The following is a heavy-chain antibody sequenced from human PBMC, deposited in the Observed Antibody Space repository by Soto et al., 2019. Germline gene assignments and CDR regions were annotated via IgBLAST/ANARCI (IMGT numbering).Heavy chain of an antibody. Sequence: LRLSCAASGFTLSNYYMTWVRQAPGKGLEWVASIKYDGNEQNYVDSVKGRFTISRDNAKNSLYLQMNSLRAEDTALYYCSRENWFQDYWGQGTLVTVSS. CDR2: IKYDGNEQ. CDR1: GFTLSNYY. J-gene: IGHJ4*02. CDR3: SRENWFQDY. V-gene: IGHV3-7*03. D-gene: IGHD3-9*01.